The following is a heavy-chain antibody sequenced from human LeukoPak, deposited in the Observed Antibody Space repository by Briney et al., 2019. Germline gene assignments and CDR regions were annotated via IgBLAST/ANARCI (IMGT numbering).Heavy chain of an antibody. D-gene: IGHD3-16*01. Sequence: GRSLRLSCAASGFTFSSYGMHWVRQAPGKGLEWVAVIWYDGSNKYYADSVKGRFTISRDNSKNTLYLQMNSLRAEDTAVYYCARDPGYESWSPFWGGMDVWGNGTTVIVSS. V-gene: IGHV3-33*01. J-gene: IGHJ6*04. CDR3: ARDPGYESWSPFWGGMDV. CDR2: IWYDGSNK. CDR1: GFTFSSYG.